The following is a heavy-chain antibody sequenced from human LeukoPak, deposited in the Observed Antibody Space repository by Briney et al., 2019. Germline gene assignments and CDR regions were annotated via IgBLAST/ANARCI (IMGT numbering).Heavy chain of an antibody. J-gene: IGHJ6*02. CDR2: IYYSGST. CDR3: ALLGTTAHYYGMDV. CDR1: GGSISSGGYY. Sequence: PSETLSLTCTVSGGSISSGGYYWSWIRQHPGTGLEWIGYIYYSGSTNYNPSLKSRVTISVDTSKNQFSLKLSSVTAADTAVYYCALLGTTAHYYGMDVWGQGTTVTVSS. D-gene: IGHD4-17*01. V-gene: IGHV4-61*08.